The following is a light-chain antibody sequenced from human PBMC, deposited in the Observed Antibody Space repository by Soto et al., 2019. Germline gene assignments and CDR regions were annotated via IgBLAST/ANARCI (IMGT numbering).Light chain of an antibody. V-gene: IGKV1-39*01. Sequence: DIQVTQSPSSLSASVGDRVTITCRASHIISDFLNGYQQKEGKAPKLLIQAASKLQPGVPSRCTGSGAVTDFTLTISSLLPEDFATYYGQQSYSSPYAFGQWTSLEIK. CDR2: AAS. CDR1: HIISDF. CDR3: QQSYSSPYA. J-gene: IGKJ2*01.